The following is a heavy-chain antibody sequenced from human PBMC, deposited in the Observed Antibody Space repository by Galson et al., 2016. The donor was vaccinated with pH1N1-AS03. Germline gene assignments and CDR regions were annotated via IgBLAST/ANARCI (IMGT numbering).Heavy chain of an antibody. CDR2: IHWDDDK. V-gene: IGHV2-5*02. Sequence: PALVKPTQTLTLTCTFSGFSLSTSGVAVGWIRQPPGKALECLALIHWDDDKHYSPSLKSRLTISKDTSKNQVVLTMTNVDPMDTATYYCARTRFFAEMAPLGDDPFDVWGQGIMVTVSS. D-gene: IGHD5-24*01. J-gene: IGHJ3*01. CDR3: ARTRFFAEMAPLGDDPFDV. CDR1: GFSLSTSGVA.